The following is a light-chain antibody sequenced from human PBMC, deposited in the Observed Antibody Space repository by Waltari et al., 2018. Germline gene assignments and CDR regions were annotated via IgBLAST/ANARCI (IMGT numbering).Light chain of an antibody. CDR1: SSDVGGANY. Sequence: QSALTQPRSVSGSPGQSVTISCTGTSSDVGGANYVSWYQQLPGQAPTVVVSDVSRRPSGVPDRFPGSRSGNTATLTISGLQAEDEADYHCCSYAGTYTWLFGGGTKLTVL. CDR3: CSYAGTYTWL. V-gene: IGLV2-11*01. J-gene: IGLJ3*02. CDR2: DVS.